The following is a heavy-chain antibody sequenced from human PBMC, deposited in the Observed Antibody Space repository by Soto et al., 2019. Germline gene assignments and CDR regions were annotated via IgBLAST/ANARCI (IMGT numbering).Heavy chain of an antibody. J-gene: IGHJ6*03. CDR1: GYTFTSYD. CDR3: ARGIAVAGVYYYYYYMDV. CDR2: MNPNSGNT. V-gene: IGHV1-8*01. D-gene: IGHD6-19*01. Sequence: ASVKVSCKASGYTFTSYDINWVRQATGEGLEWMGWMNPNSGNTGYAQKFQGRVTMTRNTSISTAYMELSSLRSEDTAVYYCARGIAVAGVYYYYYYMDVWGKGTTVTVSS.